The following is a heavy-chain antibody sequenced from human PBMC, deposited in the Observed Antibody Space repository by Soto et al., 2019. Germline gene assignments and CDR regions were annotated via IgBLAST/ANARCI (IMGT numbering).Heavy chain of an antibody. Sequence: EVQLLESGGDLVQPGGSLRLSCAASGFIFYNFGMTWVRQAPGKGLEWVSSISGYGSDTYYADSVKGRFIIFRDNSKNTLYLQMNNLRAEDMAVYYCAKIKDGCGSDYWGQGTLVTVSA. J-gene: IGHJ4*02. D-gene: IGHD3-22*01. V-gene: IGHV3-23*01. CDR1: GFIFYNFG. CDR3: AKIKDGCGSDY. CDR2: ISGYGSDT.